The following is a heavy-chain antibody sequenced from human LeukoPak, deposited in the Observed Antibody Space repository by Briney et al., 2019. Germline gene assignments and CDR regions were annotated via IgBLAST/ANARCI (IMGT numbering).Heavy chain of an antibody. CDR1: GGSINSGSYY. Sequence: PSQTLSLTCTVSGGSINSGSYYWSWIRQPAGKGLEWIGRIYRSGRTNYNPSLKSRVTISVDTSKNQFSLKLGSVTAADTAVYYCARDLFYSVSGTYYNVGRVFNYWGQGTLVTVSS. J-gene: IGHJ4*02. V-gene: IGHV4-61*02. D-gene: IGHD3-10*01. CDR3: ARDLFYSVSGTYYNVGRVFNY. CDR2: IYRSGRT.